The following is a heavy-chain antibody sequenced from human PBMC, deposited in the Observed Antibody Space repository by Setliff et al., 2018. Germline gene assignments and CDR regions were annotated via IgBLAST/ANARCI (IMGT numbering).Heavy chain of an antibody. CDR3: ARGPKDFVVVAAAHRFDN. CDR1: GGTFRNYG. J-gene: IGHJ4*02. D-gene: IGHD2-2*01. V-gene: IGHV1-69*05. CDR2: TIPVFGTT. Sequence: ASVKVSCKASGGTFRNYGISWVRQAPGQGLEWMGGTIPVFGTTDYSQKFQGRVTIITDESTSTAFMQLSSLRSEDTAMYYCARGPKDFVVVAAAHRFDNWGQGTLVTVSS.